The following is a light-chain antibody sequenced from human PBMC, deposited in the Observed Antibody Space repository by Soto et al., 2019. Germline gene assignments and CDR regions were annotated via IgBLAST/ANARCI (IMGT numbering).Light chain of an antibody. CDR1: QSISSY. V-gene: IGKV1-39*01. Sequence: DIQMTQSPSSLSASVGDRVTITCRASQSISSYLNRYQQKPGKAPKLLIYAASSLQSGVPSRFSGSGSGTDFTLTISSLKPEDFATYYCPQSYSTLWTFGQGTKVDIK. J-gene: IGKJ1*01. CDR3: PQSYSTLWT. CDR2: AAS.